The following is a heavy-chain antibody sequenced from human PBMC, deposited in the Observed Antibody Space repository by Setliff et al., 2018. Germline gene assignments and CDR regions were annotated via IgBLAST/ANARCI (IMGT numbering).Heavy chain of an antibody. D-gene: IGHD3-22*01. CDR3: ARLALTGYDSSGYYYALDYYYYMDV. Sequence: PGGSLRLSCAASGITFRNYGMNWVRQAPGKGLEWISYISASSSTIYYADSVKGRFTISRDNANHTLYLQMNSLRADDTAVYYCARLALTGYDSSGYYYALDYYYYMDVWGKGTTVTVSS. V-gene: IGHV3-48*01. J-gene: IGHJ6*03. CDR2: ISASSSTI. CDR1: GITFRNYG.